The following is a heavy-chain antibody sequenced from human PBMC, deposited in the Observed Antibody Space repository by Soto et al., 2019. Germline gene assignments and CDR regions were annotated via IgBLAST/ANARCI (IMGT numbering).Heavy chain of an antibody. CDR3: AKGSPIAVAGKFGFDP. J-gene: IGHJ5*02. CDR2: ISGSGGST. D-gene: IGHD6-19*01. CDR1: GFTFSSYA. Sequence: GGSLRLSCAASGFTFSSYAMSWVRQAPEKGLEWVSAISGSGGSTYYADSVKGRFTISRDNSKNTLYLQMNSLRAEDTAVYYCAKGSPIAVAGKFGFDPWGQGTLVTVSS. V-gene: IGHV3-23*01.